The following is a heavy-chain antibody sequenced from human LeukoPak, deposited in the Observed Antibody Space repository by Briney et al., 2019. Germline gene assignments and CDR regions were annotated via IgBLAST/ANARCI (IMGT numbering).Heavy chain of an antibody. Sequence: GGSLRLSCAASGFTFSSYWMSWVRQAPGKGLEWVANIKQDGSEKYYVDSVKGRFTISRDSAKNSLYLQMNSLRAEDTAVYYCARVRFGGGSGWFDYWGQGTLVTVSS. CDR1: GFTFSSYW. V-gene: IGHV3-7*01. CDR2: IKQDGSEK. D-gene: IGHD6-19*01. J-gene: IGHJ4*02. CDR3: ARVRFGGGSGWFDY.